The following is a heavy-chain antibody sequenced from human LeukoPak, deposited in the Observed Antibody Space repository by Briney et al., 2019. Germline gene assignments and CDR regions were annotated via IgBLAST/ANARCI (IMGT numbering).Heavy chain of an antibody. CDR1: GFTFSSYG. V-gene: IGHV3-23*01. D-gene: IGHD1-26*01. J-gene: IGHJ4*02. CDR2: ISATGGST. CDR3: ARDLGVGATD. Sequence: GGSLRLSCAASGFTFSSYGITWVRQAPGKGLEWVSTISATGGSTYYADSVKARFTISRDNSKNTLYLQMNSLRAEDTAVYYCARDLGVGATDWGQGTLVTVSS.